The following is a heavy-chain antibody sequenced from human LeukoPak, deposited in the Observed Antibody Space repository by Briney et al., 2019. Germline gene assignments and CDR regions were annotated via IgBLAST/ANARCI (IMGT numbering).Heavy chain of an antibody. CDR2: INPNSGGT. V-gene: IGHV1-2*02. D-gene: IGHD6-13*01. Sequence: ASVNVSCTASGYTFTGYYMHWVRQAPGQGLEWMGWINPNSGGTNYAQKFQGRVTMTRDTSISTAYMELSRLRSDDTAVYYCARGGYSSSWSPGNNWFDPWGQGTLVTVSS. CDR3: ARGGYSSSWSPGNNWFDP. CDR1: GYTFTGYY. J-gene: IGHJ5*02.